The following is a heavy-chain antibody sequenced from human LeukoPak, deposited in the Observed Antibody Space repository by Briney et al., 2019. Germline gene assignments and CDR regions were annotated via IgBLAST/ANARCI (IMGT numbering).Heavy chain of an antibody. CDR2: IFQGGGEI. Sequence: PGGSLRLSCAASGFTFSSYGMHWVRQSPGKKGLEWVSSIFQGGGEIHYADSVRGRFTISRDNSKSTLFLQMNSLRAEDTAIYYCATYRQVLLPFESWGQGTLVTVSS. CDR1: GFTFSSYG. D-gene: IGHD5-18*01. CDR3: ATYRQVLLPFES. J-gene: IGHJ4*02. V-gene: IGHV3-NL1*01.